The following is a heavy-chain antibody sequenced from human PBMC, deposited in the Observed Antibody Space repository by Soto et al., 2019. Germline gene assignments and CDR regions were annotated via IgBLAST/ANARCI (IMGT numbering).Heavy chain of an antibody. CDR1: GGSISSSSYY. D-gene: IGHD3-3*01. V-gene: IGHV4-39*01. Sequence: QLQLQESGPGLVKPSETLSLTCTVSGGSISSSSYYWGWIRQPPGKGLEWVGSIYYSGSTYYNPSLKSGVTISVDTSKIQFSLKLSFVTAADTAVYYCATYDFWSGNESSFDYWGQGTLVTVSS. CDR3: ATYDFWSGNESSFDY. J-gene: IGHJ4*02. CDR2: IYYSGST.